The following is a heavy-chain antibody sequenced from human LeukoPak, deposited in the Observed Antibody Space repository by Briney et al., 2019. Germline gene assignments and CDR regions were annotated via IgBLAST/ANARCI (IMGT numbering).Heavy chain of an antibody. D-gene: IGHD4-17*01. CDR1: RGSVSSSTYY. CDR3: ARQDSFGDPIDH. CDR2: IYYTGST. Sequence: PSETLSLTCTVSRGSVSSSTYYWSWVRQPPGKGLEWIASIYYTGSTYYNPSLKSRVTISLDVSKNEFFLTMTSVTAADTAVYYCARQDSFGDPIDHWGQGILVTVSS. V-gene: IGHV4-39*07. J-gene: IGHJ4*02.